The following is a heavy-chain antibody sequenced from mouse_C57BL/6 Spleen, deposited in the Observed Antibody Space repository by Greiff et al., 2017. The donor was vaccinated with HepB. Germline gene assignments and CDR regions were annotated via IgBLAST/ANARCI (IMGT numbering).Heavy chain of an antibody. D-gene: IGHD2-5*01. CDR1: GFTFSDYG. J-gene: IGHJ3*01. V-gene: IGHV5-17*01. CDR2: ISSGSSTI. Sequence: EVKLMESGGGLVKPGGSLKLSCAASGFTFSDYGMHWVRQAPEKGLEWVAYISSGSSTIYYADTVKGRSTISRDNSKNTLFLQMTSLRSEDSAMYYCARDYSNYGVPFAVWGKGTLVTVSA. CDR3: ARDYSNYGVPFAV.